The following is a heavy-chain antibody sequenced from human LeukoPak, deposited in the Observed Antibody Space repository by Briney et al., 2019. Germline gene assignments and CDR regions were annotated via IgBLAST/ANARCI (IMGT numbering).Heavy chain of an antibody. CDR2: VYTSGST. Sequence: SQTLSLTCVVSGDSISSGTYSWNWIRQPAGKGLEWLGRVYTSGSTNCNPSLNNRVTISLDTSKNQFSLKLSSLTAADTAVYYCAREYGSGSYREIQFDYWGQGTLVTVSS. D-gene: IGHD3-10*01. CDR1: GDSISSGTYS. J-gene: IGHJ4*02. CDR3: AREYGSGSYREIQFDY. V-gene: IGHV4-61*02.